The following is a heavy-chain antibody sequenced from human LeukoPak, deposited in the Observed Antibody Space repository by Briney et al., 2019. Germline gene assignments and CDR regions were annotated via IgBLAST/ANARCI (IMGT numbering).Heavy chain of an antibody. CDR2: IIPIFGTA. J-gene: IGHJ4*02. V-gene: IGHV1-69*05. Sequence: SVKVSCKASGGTFSSYAISWVRQAPGQGHEWMGRIIPIFGTANYAQKFQGRVTITTDESTSTAYMELSSLRSEDTAVYYCARDQYDSSGYYYYWGQGTLVTVSS. CDR1: GGTFSSYA. D-gene: IGHD3-22*01. CDR3: ARDQYDSSGYYYY.